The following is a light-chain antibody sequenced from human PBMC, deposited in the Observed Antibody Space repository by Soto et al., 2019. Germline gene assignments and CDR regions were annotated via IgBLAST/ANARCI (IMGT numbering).Light chain of an antibody. V-gene: IGLV2-14*01. CDR1: SSDVGGYNY. CDR3: CSYTTSSTYV. Sequence: QSALTQPASVSGSPGQSITISCTGTSSDVGGYNYVSWYQQHPGKAPKLMIYEVSYRPSGVSNRFSGSKSGNTASLTISGIQAEDEADYYCCSYTTSSTYVFGTGTKVTVL. CDR2: EVS. J-gene: IGLJ1*01.